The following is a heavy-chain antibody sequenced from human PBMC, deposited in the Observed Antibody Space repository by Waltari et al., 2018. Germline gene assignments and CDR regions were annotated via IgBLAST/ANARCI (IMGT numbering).Heavy chain of an antibody. Sequence: EVHLVESGGGLVQPGGSLSPSCAASGSTFTDYWMSWVRQAPGKGPEWVANIHKDGSEKNYVDYVKGRFTISRVNAKDSVYLQMNSLRADDTAMYYCVRDHWGPDYWGQGTLVTVSS. V-gene: IGHV3-7*01. D-gene: IGHD7-27*01. CDR1: GSTFTDYW. CDR2: IHKDGSEK. J-gene: IGHJ4*02. CDR3: VRDHWGPDY.